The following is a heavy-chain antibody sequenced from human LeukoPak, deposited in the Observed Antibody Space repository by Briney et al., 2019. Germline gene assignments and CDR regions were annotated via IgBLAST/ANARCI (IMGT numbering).Heavy chain of an antibody. J-gene: IGHJ4*02. CDR2: ISGDGSTT. Sequence: GRSLRLSCAASGFTFEDYGMHWVRQAPGKGLEWVSLISGDGSTTYYADSVKGRFTISRDNIKNSLYLQMSSLRTEDTALYYCAKDMADFWSGRKDYWGQGTLVTVSS. V-gene: IGHV3-43*02. CDR3: AKDMADFWSGRKDY. CDR1: GFTFEDYG. D-gene: IGHD3-3*01.